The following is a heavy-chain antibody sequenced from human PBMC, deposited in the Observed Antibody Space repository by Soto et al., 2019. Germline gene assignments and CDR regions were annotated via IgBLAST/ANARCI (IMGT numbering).Heavy chain of an antibody. J-gene: IGHJ5*02. CDR1: GITFRRTA. CDR2: IVVGTGST. Sequence: SSVKVSCKASGITFRRTAVQWMRQARGQRLEWIGRIVVGTGSTTYAQIVQERIAITRDMSTNTAYMELSGLRPEDTAIYYCAREVRAHSCFDAWGQGTLVTDSS. CDR3: AREVRAHSCFDA. V-gene: IGHV1-58*01. D-gene: IGHD2-2*01.